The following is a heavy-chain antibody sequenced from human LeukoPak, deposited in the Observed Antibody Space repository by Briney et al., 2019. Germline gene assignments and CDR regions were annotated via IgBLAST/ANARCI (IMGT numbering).Heavy chain of an antibody. Sequence: GGSLRLSCAASGFTSNNYGMSWVRQAPGKGLEWVSAITGSGDRTYYADSVKGRFTISRDNSKNTLYLQMNSLRAEDTAVYYCAKDHRSGGFDYWGQGTLVTVSS. J-gene: IGHJ4*02. D-gene: IGHD6-19*01. V-gene: IGHV3-23*01. CDR2: ITGSGDRT. CDR1: GFTSNNYG. CDR3: AKDHRSGGFDY.